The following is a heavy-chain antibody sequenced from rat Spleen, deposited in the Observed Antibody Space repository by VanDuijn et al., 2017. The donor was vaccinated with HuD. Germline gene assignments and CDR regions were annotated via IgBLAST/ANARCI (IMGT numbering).Heavy chain of an antibody. Sequence: EVQLVETGGGLVQPGRSLKLSCVASGFTFSNYWMYWLRQAPGKELEWVSSINTDGANTYYPDSVKGRFTISRDNAENTVYLQMNSLRSEDTATYYCGKGMGITNWGQGVMVTVSS. CDR1: GFTFSNYW. CDR2: INTDGANT. V-gene: IGHV5-58*01. CDR3: GKGMGITN. J-gene: IGHJ2*01. D-gene: IGHD1-9*01.